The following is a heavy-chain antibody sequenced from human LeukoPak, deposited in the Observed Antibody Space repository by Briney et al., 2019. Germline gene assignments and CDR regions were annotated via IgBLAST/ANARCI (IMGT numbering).Heavy chain of an antibody. CDR1: GIIFSNYW. CDR2: INRDGSST. Sequence: GGSLRLSCAASGIIFSNYWMHWVRQAPGKGLVWVSRINRDGSSTSYADSVKGRFTISRDNAKNSLYLQMNSLRAEDMALYYCAKDSMVRGVIISVGAFDIWGQGTMVTVSS. CDR3: AKDSMVRGVIISVGAFDI. V-gene: IGHV3-74*01. D-gene: IGHD3-10*01. J-gene: IGHJ3*02.